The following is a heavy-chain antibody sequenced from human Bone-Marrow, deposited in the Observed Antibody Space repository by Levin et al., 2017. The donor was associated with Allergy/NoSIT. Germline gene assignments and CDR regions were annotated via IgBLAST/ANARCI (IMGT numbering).Heavy chain of an antibody. CDR2: IYYSGST. D-gene: IGHD6-19*01. Sequence: GALRLSCTVSGGSISSSSYYWGWIRQPPGKGLEWIGSIYYSGSTYYNPSLKSRVTISVDTSKNQFSLKLSSVTAADTAVYYCARQSARDSSGWYGGHFDYWGQGTLVTVSS. V-gene: IGHV4-39*01. J-gene: IGHJ4*02. CDR3: ARQSARDSSGWYGGHFDY. CDR1: GGSISSSSYY.